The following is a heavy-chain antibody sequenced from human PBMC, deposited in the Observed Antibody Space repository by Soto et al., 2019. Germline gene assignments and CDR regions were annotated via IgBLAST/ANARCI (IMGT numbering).Heavy chain of an antibody. V-gene: IGHV3-21*01. CDR1: GFTFSRHS. J-gene: IGHJ4*02. D-gene: IGHD6-25*01. CDR3: ARDGYSSGFDY. Sequence: EVQLVESGGGLVEPGGSLRLSCAASGFTFSRHSLNWVRQAPGKGLEWVSSISTTSSYIYYADSVKGRFTISRDNAKNSRYLQMDSLRAEDTAVYYCARDGYSSGFDYWGQGTLVTVSS. CDR2: ISTTSSYI.